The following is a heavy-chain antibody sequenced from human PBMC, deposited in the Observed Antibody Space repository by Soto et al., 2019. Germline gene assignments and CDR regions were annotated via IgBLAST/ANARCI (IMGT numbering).Heavy chain of an antibody. J-gene: IGHJ6*02. Sequence: AASVKVSCKASGGTFSSYAISWVRQAPGQGLEWMGGIIPIFGTANYAQKFQGRVTITADESTSTAYMELSSLRSEDTAVYYCARVDSNSLYYHYGMDVWGQGTTVTVSS. V-gene: IGHV1-69*13. D-gene: IGHD4-4*01. CDR1: GGTFSSYA. CDR2: IIPIFGTA. CDR3: ARVDSNSLYYHYGMDV.